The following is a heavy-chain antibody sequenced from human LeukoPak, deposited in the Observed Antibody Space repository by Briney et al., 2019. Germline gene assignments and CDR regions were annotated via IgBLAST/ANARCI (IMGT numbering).Heavy chain of an antibody. CDR3: AKDFTSGRICGGDCPLGSY. Sequence: PGGSLRLSCAASGFTFSSYAMSWVRQAPGKGLEWVSAISGSGGSTYYADSVKGRFTISRDNSKNTLYLQMNSLRAEDTAVYYCAKDFTSGRICGGDCPLGSYWGQGTLVTVSS. J-gene: IGHJ4*02. CDR2: ISGSGGST. D-gene: IGHD2-21*02. V-gene: IGHV3-23*01. CDR1: GFTFSSYA.